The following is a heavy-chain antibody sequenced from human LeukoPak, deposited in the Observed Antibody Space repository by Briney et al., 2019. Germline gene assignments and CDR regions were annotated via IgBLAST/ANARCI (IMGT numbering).Heavy chain of an antibody. Sequence: ASVKVSCKASGYTFTSYDINWVRQATGQGLEWMGWMNPNSGNTGYAQKFQCRVTMTRNTSISTAYMELSSLRSEDTAVYYCARAIKWELGSDYWGQGTLVTVSS. CDR1: GYTFTSYD. V-gene: IGHV1-8*01. CDR3: ARAIKWELGSDY. J-gene: IGHJ4*02. CDR2: MNPNSGNT. D-gene: IGHD1-26*01.